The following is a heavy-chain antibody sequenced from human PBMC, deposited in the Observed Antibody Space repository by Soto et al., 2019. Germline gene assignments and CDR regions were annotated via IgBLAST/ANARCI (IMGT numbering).Heavy chain of an antibody. CDR2: IYYSGRT. D-gene: IGHD3-10*01. CDR1: GGSIRSSIYY. Sequence: SETMCLTCTVAGGSIRSSIYYWGWIRKPPGKRQKWIGSIYYSGRTYYNPSLKSLDTISVDTSENQFSLNLTSVTAAYTAVYYCASVRSGMVRGDFDYWGQGFLVTV. J-gene: IGHJ4*02. CDR3: ASVRSGMVRGDFDY. V-gene: IGHV4-39*01.